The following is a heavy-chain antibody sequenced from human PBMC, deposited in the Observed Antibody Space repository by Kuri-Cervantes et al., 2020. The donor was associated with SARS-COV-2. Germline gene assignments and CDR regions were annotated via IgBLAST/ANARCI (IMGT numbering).Heavy chain of an antibody. CDR2: IYYSGST. V-gene: IGHV4-59*01. CDR3: AREGYCSGGSCFDY. CDR1: GGSISSYY. J-gene: IGHJ4*02. D-gene: IGHD2-15*01. Sequence: SETLSLTCTVSGGSISSYYWSWIRQPPGKGLEWIGYIYYSGSTNYNPTLKSRVTISVDTSKNQFSLKLSSVTAADTAVYYCAREGYCSGGSCFDYWGQGTLVTVSS.